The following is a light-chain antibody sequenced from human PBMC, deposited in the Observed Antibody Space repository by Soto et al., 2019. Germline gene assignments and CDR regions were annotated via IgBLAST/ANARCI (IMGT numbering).Light chain of an antibody. J-gene: IGKJ2*01. CDR3: QQYGSTPKT. V-gene: IGKV3-20*01. Sequence: EIVLTQSPGTLSLSPGERATLSCRASQSVRSSYLAWFQQKPGQAPRLLIYGASSRATGIPDRFSGSESGTAFTLTISRLEPEDFAVYYCQQYGSTPKTFVQGTKLEIK. CDR1: QSVRSSY. CDR2: GAS.